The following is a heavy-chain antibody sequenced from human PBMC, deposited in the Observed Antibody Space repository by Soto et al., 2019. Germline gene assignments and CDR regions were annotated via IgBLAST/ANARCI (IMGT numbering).Heavy chain of an antibody. CDR3: AGKDIVLVPAATQRGYYYGMDV. J-gene: IGHJ6*02. V-gene: IGHV1-69*13. D-gene: IGHD2-2*01. CDR2: IIPIFGTA. Sequence: SVTVSCKASGGTFSSYAIIWVRQAPGQGLEWMGGIIPIFGTANYAQKFQGRVTITADESTSTAYMELSSLRSEDTAVYYCAGKDIVLVPAATQRGYYYGMDVWGQGTTVTVS. CDR1: GGTFSSYA.